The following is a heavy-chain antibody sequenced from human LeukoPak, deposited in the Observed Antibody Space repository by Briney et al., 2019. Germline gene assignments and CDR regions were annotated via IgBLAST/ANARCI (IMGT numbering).Heavy chain of an antibody. Sequence: GGSLRLSCAASGFTVSSNYMSCVRQAPGKGLEWVSAISGSGGSTYYADSVKGRFTISRDNSKNTLYLQMNGLRAEDTAVYYCAKIHLDGLLTPTDHWGQGTLVTVSS. J-gene: IGHJ4*02. D-gene: IGHD3-9*01. CDR3: AKIHLDGLLTPTDH. V-gene: IGHV3-23*01. CDR1: GFTVSSNY. CDR2: ISGSGGST.